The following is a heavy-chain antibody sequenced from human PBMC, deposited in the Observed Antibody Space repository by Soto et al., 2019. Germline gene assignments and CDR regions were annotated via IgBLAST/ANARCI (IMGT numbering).Heavy chain of an antibody. CDR3: GRVSGRYYYGMDV. V-gene: IGHV4-34*01. Sequence: QVQLQQWGAGLLKPSETLSLTCAVYGGSFSGYYWSWIRQPPGKGLEWIGQINHSGSTNYNPSLKRRVIISVDTPKTQFSPKLSSVTAADTAVYYCGRVSGRYYYGMDVWGQGTTVTVSS. J-gene: IGHJ6*02. CDR1: GGSFSGYY. D-gene: IGHD6-25*01. CDR2: INHSGST.